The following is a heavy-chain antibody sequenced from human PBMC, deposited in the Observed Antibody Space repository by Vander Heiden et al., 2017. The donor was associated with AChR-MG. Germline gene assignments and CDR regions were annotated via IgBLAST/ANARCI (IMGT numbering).Heavy chain of an antibody. CDR2: TYYRSKWYN. V-gene: IGHV6-1*01. CDR1: GETASSNVPA. D-gene: IGHD6-19*01. J-gene: IGHJ6*02. Sequence: QLQQPGPGRVNPSQTLSLTRAISGETASSNVPAWNWTRLSPSRGLEWLGRTYYRSKWYNDYGLSGKSRITINPDTSKNQFSLQLNSMTPEETDVYYCVRDQWPNGPRYFYSGMDVWVLVTTVPVS. CDR3: VRDQWPNGPRYFYSGMDV.